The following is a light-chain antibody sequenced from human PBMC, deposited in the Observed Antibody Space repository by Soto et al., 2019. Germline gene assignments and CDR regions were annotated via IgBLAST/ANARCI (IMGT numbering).Light chain of an antibody. CDR3: GPWDSSLSVVV. V-gene: IGLV1-51*01. CDR1: SSNIGNNY. Sequence: QSVLTQPPSVSAAPGQKVTISCSGSSSNIGNNYVSWFQQLPGTAPKLLIYDNDKRPSGIPDRFSGSKSGTSATRGITGLQTGDEADYYCGPWDSSLSVVVFGGGTKLTVL. CDR2: DND. J-gene: IGLJ2*01.